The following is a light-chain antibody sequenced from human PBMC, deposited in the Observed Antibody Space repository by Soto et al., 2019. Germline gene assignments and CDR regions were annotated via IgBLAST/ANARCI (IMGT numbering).Light chain of an antibody. J-gene: IGLJ2*01. CDR1: SGSIASNY. CDR3: QSSDTSNHVV. V-gene: IGLV6-57*02. CDR2: EDN. Sequence: NFMLAQPHSVSESPGKTVTISCTGRSGSIASNYVQWYQQRPGSAPTTVIYEDNRRPSGVPDRFSGSIDSSSNSASLTISGLKTEDEADYYCQSSDTSNHVVFGGGTQLTVL.